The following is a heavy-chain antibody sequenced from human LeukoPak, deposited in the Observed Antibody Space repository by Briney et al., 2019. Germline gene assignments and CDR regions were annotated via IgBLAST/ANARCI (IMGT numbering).Heavy chain of an antibody. Sequence: SGGSLRLSCAASGFTFSTYTMNWVRQAPGKGLEWVSSITSSSSYIYYADSVKGRFTISRDNAKNSLYLQMNSLRAEDTAVYYCARHVVAVGFDYWGQGTLVTVSS. CDR1: GFTFSTYT. CDR2: ITSSSSYI. D-gene: IGHD3-22*01. CDR3: ARHVVAVGFDY. J-gene: IGHJ4*02. V-gene: IGHV3-21*01.